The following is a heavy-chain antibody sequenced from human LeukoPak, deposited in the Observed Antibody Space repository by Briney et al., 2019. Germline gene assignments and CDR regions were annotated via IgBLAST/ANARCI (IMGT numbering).Heavy chain of an antibody. CDR3: AREDYDSSGYPNLGYYFDY. Sequence: ASVKVSCKASGGTFSSYAISWVRQAPGQGLEWMGGIIPIFGTANYAQKFQGRVTMTRDTSTSTVYMELSSLRSEDTAVYYCAREDYDSSGYPNLGYYFDYWGQGTLVTVSS. CDR1: GGTFSSYA. D-gene: IGHD3-22*01. J-gene: IGHJ4*02. V-gene: IGHV1-69*05. CDR2: IIPIFGTA.